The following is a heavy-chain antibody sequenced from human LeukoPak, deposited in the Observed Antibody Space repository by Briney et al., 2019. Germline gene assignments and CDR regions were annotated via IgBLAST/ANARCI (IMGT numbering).Heavy chain of an antibody. CDR1: GFTFGDYA. CDR2: IRSKAYGGTT. D-gene: IGHD3-3*01. Sequence: PGRSLRLSCTASGFTFGDYAMSWVRQAPGKGLEWVGFIRSKAYGGTTEYAASVKGRFTISRDDSKSIPYLQMNSLKTEDTAVYYCTRAGWDFWSGYYYYYYYYMDVWGKGTTVTVSS. J-gene: IGHJ6*03. V-gene: IGHV3-49*04. CDR3: TRAGWDFWSGYYYYYYYYMDV.